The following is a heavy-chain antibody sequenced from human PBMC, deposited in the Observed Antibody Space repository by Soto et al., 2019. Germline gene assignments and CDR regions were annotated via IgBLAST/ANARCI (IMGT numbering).Heavy chain of an antibody. CDR3: AKDYGGQLVGWGFEYCYGMDV. J-gene: IGHJ6*02. Sequence: QVQLVESGGGVVQPGRSLRLACAASGFTFSSYGMHWVRQAPGKGLEWVAVISYDGSNKYYADSVKGRFTISRDNSKNTLYLQMNSLRAEDTAVYYCAKDYGGQLVGWGFEYCYGMDVWGQGTTVTVSS. D-gene: IGHD6-6*01. CDR2: ISYDGSNK. V-gene: IGHV3-30*18. CDR1: GFTFSSYG.